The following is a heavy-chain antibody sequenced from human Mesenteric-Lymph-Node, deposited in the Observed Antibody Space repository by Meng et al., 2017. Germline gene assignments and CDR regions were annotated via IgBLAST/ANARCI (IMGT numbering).Heavy chain of an antibody. CDR1: GYTFTSYD. D-gene: IGHD3-10*01. Sequence: ASVKVSCKASGYTFTSYDINWVRQAPGQGLEWMGWINPIFGTANYAQKFQGRVTITRNTSISTAYMELSSLRSEDTAVYYCARVPLLYYGSGSSDVYYGMDVWGQGTTVTVSS. CDR2: INPIFGTA. V-gene: IGHV1-8*03. J-gene: IGHJ6*02. CDR3: ARVPLLYYGSGSSDVYYGMDV.